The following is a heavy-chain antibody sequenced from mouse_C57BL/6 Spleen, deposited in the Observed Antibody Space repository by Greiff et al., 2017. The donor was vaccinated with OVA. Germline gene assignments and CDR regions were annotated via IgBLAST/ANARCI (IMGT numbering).Heavy chain of an antibody. CDR1: GYTFTDYY. J-gene: IGHJ4*01. CDR2: INPYNGGT. V-gene: IGHV1-19*01. Sequence: VQLQQSGPVLVKPGASVKMSCKASGYTFTDYYMNWVKQSQGKSLEWIGVINPYNGGTSYNQKFKGKATLTVDKSSSTAYMELNSLTSEDSAVYYGASRGDGYDRGGIAMDYWGQGTSVTVSS. CDR3: ASRGDGYDRGGIAMDY. D-gene: IGHD2-2*01.